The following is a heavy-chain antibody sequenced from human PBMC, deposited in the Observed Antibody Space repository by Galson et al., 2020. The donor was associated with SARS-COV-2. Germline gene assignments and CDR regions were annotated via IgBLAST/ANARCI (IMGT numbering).Heavy chain of an antibody. V-gene: IGHV4-59*08. CDR2: IFYSGST. CDR1: GGSITSYS. CDR3: ARHGGMVGAPERPDAFDI. J-gene: IGHJ3*02. D-gene: IGHD1-26*01. Sequence: SETLSLTCTVSGGSITSYSWSWIRQPPGKGLEWIGYIFYSGSTNHNPSLKSRVTMSVDTSKNQYSLKLNSVTAADTAVYYCARHGGMVGAPERPDAFDIWGQGTMVTVSS.